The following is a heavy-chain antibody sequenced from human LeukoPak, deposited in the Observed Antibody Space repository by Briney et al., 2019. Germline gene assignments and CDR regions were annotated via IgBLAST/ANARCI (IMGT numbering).Heavy chain of an antibody. CDR2: INPNSGGT. D-gene: IGHD3-10*01. Sequence: ASVKVSCKASGYTFTGYHVHWVRQAPGQGLEWMGWINPNSGGTNYARKFQGRVTMTGDTSISTAYMELSRLRSDDTAVYYCARAQAQAYGSGSYYIPVISGSDYWGQGTLVTVSS. J-gene: IGHJ4*02. V-gene: IGHV1-2*02. CDR1: GYTFTGYH. CDR3: ARAQAQAYGSGSYYIPVISGSDY.